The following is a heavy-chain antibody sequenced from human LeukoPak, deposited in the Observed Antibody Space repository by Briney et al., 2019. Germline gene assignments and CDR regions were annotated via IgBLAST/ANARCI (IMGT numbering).Heavy chain of an antibody. CDR2: ISGSGGTT. D-gene: IGHD3-22*01. J-gene: IGHJ3*01. V-gene: IGHV3-23*01. CDR1: GFTFSSYA. CDR3: ARDWETLTYYDSSGQEY. Sequence: GGSLRPSCAASGFTFSSYAMSWVRQAPGKGLEWVSAISGSGGTTYYADSVKGRFTISRDNSKNTLYLQMNSLRAEDTAIYFCARDWETLTYYDSSGQEYWGQGTMVTVSS.